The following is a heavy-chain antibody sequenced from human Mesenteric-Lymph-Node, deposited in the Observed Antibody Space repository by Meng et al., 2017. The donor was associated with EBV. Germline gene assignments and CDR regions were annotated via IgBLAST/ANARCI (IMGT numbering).Heavy chain of an antibody. CDR3: ARFDWLAHF. CDR1: GYIFNKYE. Sequence: QVQLWQSGSELRKPGASVKISCKASGYIFNKYEMNWIRQAPGQGLEWMGWINTNTGNPTYAQDFTGRFVFSVDTSVSTAYLQISSLESDDTAVYYCARFDWLAHFWGQGTLVTVSS. D-gene: IGHD3-9*01. CDR2: INTNTGNP. V-gene: IGHV7-4-1*02. J-gene: IGHJ4*02.